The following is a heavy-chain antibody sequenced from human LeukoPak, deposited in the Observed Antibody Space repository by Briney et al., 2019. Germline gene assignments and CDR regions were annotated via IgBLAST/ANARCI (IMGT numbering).Heavy chain of an antibody. D-gene: IGHD1-1*01. CDR2: IYYSGST. CDR1: GGSISSSSYY. V-gene: IGHV4-39*01. J-gene: IGHJ4*02. Sequence: SETLSLTCTVSGGSISSSSYYWGWIRQPPGKGLEWIGRIYYSGSTYYHPSLKSRVTISVDTSKNQFSLKLSSVTAADTAVYYCARFAAGWNEYYFDYWGQGTLVTVSS. CDR3: ARFAAGWNEYYFDY.